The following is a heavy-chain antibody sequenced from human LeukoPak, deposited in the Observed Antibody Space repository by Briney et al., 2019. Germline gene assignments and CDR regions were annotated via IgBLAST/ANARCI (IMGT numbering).Heavy chain of an antibody. CDR1: GNYS. V-gene: IGHV3-7*01. Sequence: GGSLRLSCAASGNYSMHWVRQAPGKGLDWVAHIKEDGTRKYYVDSVRGRFAISRDNAKNSLFLQMNSLRVEDTAVFYCVAWGSLVVWGQGTLVTVSS. J-gene: IGHJ4*02. CDR2: IKEDGTRK. CDR3: VAWGSLVV. D-gene: IGHD3-16*01.